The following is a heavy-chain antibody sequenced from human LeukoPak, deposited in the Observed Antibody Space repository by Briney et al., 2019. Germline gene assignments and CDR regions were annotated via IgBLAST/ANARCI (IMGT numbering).Heavy chain of an antibody. CDR3: ARTHGWDYVWGSSSVAEGDAFDI. V-gene: IGHV4-34*01. Sequence: PSETLSLTCAVYGGSFSGYYWSWIRQPPGKGLEWIGEINHSGSTNYNPSLKSRVTISVDTSKNQFSLKLSSVTAADTAVYYCARTHGWDYVWGSSSVAEGDAFDIWGQGTMVTVSS. CDR1: GGSFSGYY. CDR2: INHSGST. D-gene: IGHD3-16*01. J-gene: IGHJ3*02.